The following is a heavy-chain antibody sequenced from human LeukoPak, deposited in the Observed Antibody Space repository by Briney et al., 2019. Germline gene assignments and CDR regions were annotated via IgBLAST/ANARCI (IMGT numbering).Heavy chain of an antibody. Sequence: SETLSLTCSVSGGSISTYYWSWIRQPAGKGLEWIGRIYTSGSTNYNPSLKSRVTMSVDTSKNQFSLKLSSVTAADTAVYYCARSGDSSGYYYVMDLDYWGQGTLVTVSS. J-gene: IGHJ4*02. D-gene: IGHD3-22*01. CDR3: ARSGDSSGYYYVMDLDY. CDR1: GGSISTYY. CDR2: IYTSGST. V-gene: IGHV4-4*07.